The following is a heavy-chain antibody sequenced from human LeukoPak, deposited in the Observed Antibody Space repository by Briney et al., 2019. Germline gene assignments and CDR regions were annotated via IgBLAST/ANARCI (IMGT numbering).Heavy chain of an antibody. CDR3: ARVGYYDILPGFDY. D-gene: IGHD3-9*01. CDR1: GGSISSGGYY. V-gene: IGHV4-31*03. J-gene: IGHJ4*02. Sequence: SETLSLTYTVSGGSISSGGYYWSWIRQHPGKGREWIGDISHSGSTYYNPSLKSRVSISVDTSKNQFPLTLSSVTAADTAVYYCARVGYYDILPGFDYWGQGTLVTVSS. CDR2: ISHSGST.